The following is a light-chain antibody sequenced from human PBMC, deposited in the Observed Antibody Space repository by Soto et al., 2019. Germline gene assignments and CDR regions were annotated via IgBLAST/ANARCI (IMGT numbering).Light chain of an antibody. CDR1: STNIGAGYD. J-gene: IGLJ2*01. V-gene: IGLV1-40*01. CDR3: QSYDSSLSVV. Sequence: QSVLTQPPSVSGAPGQRVTISCTGSSTNIGAGYDVHWYKQLPGTAPKLLIYGNSNRPSGVPDRFSGSKSGTSVSLAITGLQAEDEAGYYCQSYDSSLSVVFGGGTKLTVL. CDR2: GNS.